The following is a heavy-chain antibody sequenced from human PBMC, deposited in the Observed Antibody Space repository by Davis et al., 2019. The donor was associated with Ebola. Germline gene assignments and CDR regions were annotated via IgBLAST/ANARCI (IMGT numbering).Heavy chain of an antibody. J-gene: IGHJ4*02. CDR2: ISGSGGST. V-gene: IGHV3-23*01. CDR3: ARALGIAALDY. CDR1: VITFSSYA. Sequence: GESLKISCTDSVITFSSYAMTWVRQAPGKGLEWVSAISGSGGSTSYAQKFQGRVTMTTDTSTSTAYMELRSLRSEDTAVYYCARALGIAALDYWGQGTLVTVSS. D-gene: IGHD6-13*01.